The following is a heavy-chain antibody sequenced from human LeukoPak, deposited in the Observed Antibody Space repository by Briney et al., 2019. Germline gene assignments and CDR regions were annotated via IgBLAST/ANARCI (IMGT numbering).Heavy chain of an antibody. D-gene: IGHD3-22*01. CDR1: GGTFSSYA. J-gene: IGHJ3*02. CDR2: IIPIFGTA. V-gene: IGHV1-69*13. CDR3: ARDRFSRDDSSGYEGFAFDI. Sequence: SVKVSCKASGGTFSSYAISWVRQAPGQGLEWMGGIIPIFGTANYAQKFQGRVTITADESTSTASMELSSLRSEDKAVYYCARDRFSRDDSSGYEGFAFDIWGEGTMVTVSS.